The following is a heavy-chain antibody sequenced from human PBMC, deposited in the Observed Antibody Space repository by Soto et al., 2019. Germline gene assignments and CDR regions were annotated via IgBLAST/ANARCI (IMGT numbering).Heavy chain of an antibody. CDR2: ISYSGST. CDR1: GGSISSSTYC. Sequence: QLQMQESGPGLLKPSETLSLTCSVSGGSISSSTYCWGWIRQPPGKGLEWIGSISYSGSTYYNPSLKGRVTISVDTSKNQFSLKLNSVTAADTSIYYCARLGRIGVAATGGVDYWGQGTLVTVSS. J-gene: IGHJ4*02. V-gene: IGHV4-39*01. D-gene: IGHD6-19*01. CDR3: ARLGRIGVAATGGVDY.